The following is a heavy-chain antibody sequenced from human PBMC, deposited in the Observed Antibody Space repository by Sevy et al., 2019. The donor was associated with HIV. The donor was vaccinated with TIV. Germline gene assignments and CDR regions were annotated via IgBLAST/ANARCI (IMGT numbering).Heavy chain of an antibody. V-gene: IGHV3-11*01. CDR1: GFTFSDFY. J-gene: IGHJ6*02. CDR2: ISGSDHTI. D-gene: IGHD4-17*01. Sequence: GGFLRLSCAASGFTFSDFYMSWIRQAPGKGLEWLSYISGSDHTIYYADSVKGRFTISRDNDKNSLYLQMNSLRAEDTAVYYCARDHVKDGDLGDYYYFAMDLWGQGTTVTVSS. CDR3: ARDHVKDGDLGDYYYFAMDL.